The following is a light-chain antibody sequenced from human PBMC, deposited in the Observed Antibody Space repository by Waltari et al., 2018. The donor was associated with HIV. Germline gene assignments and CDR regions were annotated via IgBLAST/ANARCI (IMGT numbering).Light chain of an antibody. CDR2: TNM. CDR3: AVWDDSLRSVL. CDR1: SSNIGSNP. Sequence: QSVLTQPPSASGTPGQRVNISCSGGSSNIGSNPVNWYRQFPGEAPKLLIYTNMRRPSGLPDRCSGSESGTSASLAISGLQSEDDADFDCAVWDDSLRSVLFGGGTRLTVL. J-gene: IGLJ3*02. V-gene: IGLV1-44*01.